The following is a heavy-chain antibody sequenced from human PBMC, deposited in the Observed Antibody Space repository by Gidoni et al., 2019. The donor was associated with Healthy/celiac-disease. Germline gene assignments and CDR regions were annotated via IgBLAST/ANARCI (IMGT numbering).Heavy chain of an antibody. Sequence: QVQLVQSGAEVKKPGASVKVSCQASGATFTGYYMHWVRQAPGQGLEWMGWINPNSGGTNYAQKFQGRVTMTRDTSISTAYMELSRLRSDDTTVYYCAGGVYYYGSGSLGGHYGMDVWGQGTTVTVSS. D-gene: IGHD3-10*01. CDR1: GATFTGYY. CDR2: INPNSGGT. V-gene: IGHV1-2*02. CDR3: AGGVYYYGSGSLGGHYGMDV. J-gene: IGHJ6*02.